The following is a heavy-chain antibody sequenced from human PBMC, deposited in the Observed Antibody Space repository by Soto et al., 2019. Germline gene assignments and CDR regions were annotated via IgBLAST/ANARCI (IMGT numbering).Heavy chain of an antibody. V-gene: IGHV3-30*03. CDR3: ARDFDY. Sequence: GGFLRLSCAASGVTFISYGMHWVRQAPGRGLEWVAVISYDGSNKYYADSVKGRFTISRDNSKNTLYLQMNSLRAEDTAVYYCARDFDYWGQGTLVTDSS. CDR2: ISYDGSNK. J-gene: IGHJ4*02. CDR1: GVTFISYG.